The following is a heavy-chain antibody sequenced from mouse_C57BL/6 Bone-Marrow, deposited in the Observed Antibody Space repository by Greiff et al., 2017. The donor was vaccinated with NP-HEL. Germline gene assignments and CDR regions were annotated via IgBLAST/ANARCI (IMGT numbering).Heavy chain of an antibody. CDR2: IYPGSGST. CDR1: GYTFTSYW. V-gene: IGHV1-55*01. J-gene: IGHJ4*01. CDR3: ERRRLRRGYYYAMDY. D-gene: IGHD2-4*01. Sequence: QVQLQQPGAELVKPGASVKMSCKASGYTFTSYWITWVKQRPGQGLEWIGDIYPGSGSTNYNEKFKSKATLTVDTSSSTAYMQLSSLTSEDSAVYYCERRRLRRGYYYAMDYWGQGTSVTVSS.